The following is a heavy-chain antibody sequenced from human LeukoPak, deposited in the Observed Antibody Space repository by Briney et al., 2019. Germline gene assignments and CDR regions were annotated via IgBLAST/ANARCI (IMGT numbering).Heavy chain of an antibody. CDR2: INPNSGGT. J-gene: IGHJ4*02. CDR3: ARRGIDYGDGSFDY. CDR1: GYTFTGYY. V-gene: IGHV1-2*02. Sequence: ASVKVSCKASGYTFTGYYMHWVRQAPGQGLEWMGWINPNSGGTNYAQKFQGRVTMTRDTSTSTVYMELSSLRSEDTAVYYCARRGIDYGDGSFDYWGQGTLVTVSS. D-gene: IGHD4-17*01.